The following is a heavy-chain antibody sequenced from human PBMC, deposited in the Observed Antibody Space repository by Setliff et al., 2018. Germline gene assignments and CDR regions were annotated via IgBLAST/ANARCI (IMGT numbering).Heavy chain of an antibody. J-gene: IGHJ4*02. V-gene: IGHV4-39*01. D-gene: IGHD3-10*01. CDR1: GDSFKSDSFY. Sequence: SETLSLTCTVSGDSFKSDSFYWGWIRQPPGKGLEWIASVFYTGTTYYTPSLKRRATLSVDTSKNQFSLKLTSVTAADTAVYFCARSLSSGSYWNPRPFYSDAWGQGTLGTVSS. CDR3: ARSLSSGSYWNPRPFYSDA. CDR2: VFYTGTT.